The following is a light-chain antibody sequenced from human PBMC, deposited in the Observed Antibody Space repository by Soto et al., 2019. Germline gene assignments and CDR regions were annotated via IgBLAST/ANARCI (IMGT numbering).Light chain of an antibody. J-gene: IGKJ2*01. Sequence: EIVLTQSPGTLSLSPGERATLSCRASQSVSSSYLAWYQQKPGQAPRLLIYRTSNRATGIPDRFSGSGSGTDFTLTISRLEPEDFAVYYCQQYGISPYTFGQGTKLEIK. CDR3: QQYGISPYT. CDR1: QSVSSSY. CDR2: RTS. V-gene: IGKV3-20*01.